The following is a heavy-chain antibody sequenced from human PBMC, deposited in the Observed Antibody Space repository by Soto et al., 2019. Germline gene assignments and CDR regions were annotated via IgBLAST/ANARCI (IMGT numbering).Heavy chain of an antibody. CDR2: INHSGRV. J-gene: IGHJ5*01. CDR3: STRAYDTNGYYQFDP. D-gene: IGHD3-22*01. CDR1: GGSFSGHS. V-gene: IGHV4-34*01. Sequence: SETLSFTCAVYGGSFSGHSWTWIRQSPGKGLEWIGDINHSGRVNYSPSLKSRVTISLDTSKNQFSLTLSAVTAADTAMYYCSTRAYDTNGYYQFDPWGQGTLVTVSS.